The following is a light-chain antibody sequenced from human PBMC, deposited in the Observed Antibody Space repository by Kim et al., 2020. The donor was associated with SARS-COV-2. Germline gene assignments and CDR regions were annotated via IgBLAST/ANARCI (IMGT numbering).Light chain of an antibody. J-gene: IGKJ1*01. CDR2: KVS. V-gene: IGKV2-30*02. Sequence: PASISCRSSQSLVPSDGNTYFNWYQQRPGQSPRRLIYKVSNRDSGVPDRFSGSASGTDFTLKISRVEADDVGIYYCLQGTLWPWTFGQGTKVDIK. CDR1: QSLVPSDGNTY. CDR3: LQGTLWPWT.